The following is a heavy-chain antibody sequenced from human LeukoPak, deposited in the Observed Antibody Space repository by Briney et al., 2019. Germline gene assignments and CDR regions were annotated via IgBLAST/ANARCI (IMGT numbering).Heavy chain of an antibody. CDR3: ARAKQLALFGY. CDR2: ISYDGNNK. J-gene: IGHJ4*02. Sequence: GGSLRLSCAASGFTFSSYAMHWVRQAPGKGLGWVAVISYDGNNKYYAGSVKGRFTISRDNSKNTLYLQMNSLRAEDTAVYYCARAKQLALFGYWGQGTLVTVSS. V-gene: IGHV3-30-3*01. CDR1: GFTFSSYA. D-gene: IGHD6-6*01.